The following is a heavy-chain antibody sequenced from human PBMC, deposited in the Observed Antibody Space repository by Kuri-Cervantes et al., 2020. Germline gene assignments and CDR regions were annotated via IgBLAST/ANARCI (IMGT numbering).Heavy chain of an antibody. Sequence: GGSLRLSCAASGFTFDDYAMHWVRQAPGKGLEWVSGISWNSGSIGYADSVKGRFTISRDNAKNSLYLQMNSLRAEDTALYYCARADYNYYFDYWGQGTLVTVSS. V-gene: IGHV3-9*01. CDR1: GFTFDDYA. J-gene: IGHJ4*02. D-gene: IGHD1-20*01. CDR2: ISWNSGSI. CDR3: ARADYNYYFDY.